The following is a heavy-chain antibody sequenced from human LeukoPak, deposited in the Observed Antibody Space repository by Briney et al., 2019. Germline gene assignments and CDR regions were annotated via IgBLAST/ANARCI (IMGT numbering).Heavy chain of an antibody. CDR3: ARSSLGSSTSFRWFDP. CDR2: INHSGST. Sequence: SETLSLTCAVYGGSFSGYYWSWIRQPPGKGLEWIGEINHSGSTNYNPSLKSRVTISVDTSKNRFSLKLSSVTAADTAVYYCARSSLGSSTSFRWFDPWGQGTLVTVSS. V-gene: IGHV4-34*01. J-gene: IGHJ5*02. D-gene: IGHD2-2*01. CDR1: GGSFSGYY.